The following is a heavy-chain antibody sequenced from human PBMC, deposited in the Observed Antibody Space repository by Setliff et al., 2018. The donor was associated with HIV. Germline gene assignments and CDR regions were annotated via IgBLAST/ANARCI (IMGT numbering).Heavy chain of an antibody. CDR2: IHSSGTT. CDR3: ARRKTNYDFYAFDV. CDR1: DGSFSSSTYS. Sequence: SETLSLTCTVSDGSFSSSTYSWGWIRQPPGMGLGWIGRIHSSGTTDYNPSLKSRVAMSVDTSRSQFSLKLRSVTAADTAVYYCARRKTNYDFYAFDVWGQGTMVSV. V-gene: IGHV4-39*01. J-gene: IGHJ3*01. D-gene: IGHD3-3*01.